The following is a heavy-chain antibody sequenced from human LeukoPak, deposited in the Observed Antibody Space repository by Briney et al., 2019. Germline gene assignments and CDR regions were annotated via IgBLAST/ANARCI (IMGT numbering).Heavy chain of an antibody. CDR2: IYYSGST. CDR1: GGSISSSSYY. J-gene: IGHJ3*02. Sequence: SETRSLTCTVSGGSISSSSYYWGWIRQPPGKGLEWIGSIYYSGSTYYNPSLKSRVTISVDTSKNQFSLKLSSVTAADTAVYYCARDYAFDIWGQGTMVTVSS. V-gene: IGHV4-39*07. CDR3: ARDYAFDI.